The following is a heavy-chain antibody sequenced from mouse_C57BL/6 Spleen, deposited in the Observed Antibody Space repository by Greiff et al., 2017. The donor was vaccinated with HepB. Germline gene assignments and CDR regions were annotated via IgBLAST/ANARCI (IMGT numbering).Heavy chain of an antibody. V-gene: IGHV1-82*01. J-gene: IGHJ2*01. CDR2: IYPGDGDT. CDR1: GYAFSSSW. Sequence: QVQLKQSGPELVKPGASVKISCKASGYAFSSSWMNWVKQRPGKGLEWIGRIYPGDGDTNYNGKFKGKATLTADKSSSTAYMQLSSLTSEDSAVYFYARYCFFYDGYHPYFGYWGQGTTLTVAS. D-gene: IGHD2-3*01. CDR3: ARYCFFYDGYHPYFGY.